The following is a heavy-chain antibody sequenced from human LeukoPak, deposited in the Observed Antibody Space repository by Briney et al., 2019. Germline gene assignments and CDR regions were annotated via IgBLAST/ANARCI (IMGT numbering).Heavy chain of an antibody. V-gene: IGHV1-46*01. CDR3: ASVYLYGMDV. CDR2: ISPSGGST. D-gene: IGHD2-8*01. CDR1: GYSLTTYY. Sequence: ASVKVSCKASGYSLTTYYMHWVRQAPGQGLEWMAIISPSGGSTNYAQKFQGRVTMTRDTPTNTVYMELSSLRTEDTAVYYCASVYLYGMDVWGQGTTVTVSS. J-gene: IGHJ6*02.